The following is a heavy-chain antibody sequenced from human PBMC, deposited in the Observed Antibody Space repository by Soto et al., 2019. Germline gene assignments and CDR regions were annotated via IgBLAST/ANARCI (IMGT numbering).Heavy chain of an antibody. CDR1: GDTFSSYA. V-gene: IGHV1-69*13. D-gene: IGHD2-15*01. CDR2: IIPIFGTA. J-gene: IGHJ5*02. CDR3: ARDKAPRYCSGGSCAGHNWFDP. Sequence: APVKVSCKASGDTFSSYAISWVRKAPGQGLEWMGGIIPIFGTANYAQKFQGRVTITADESTSTAYMELSSLRSEDTAVYYCARDKAPRYCSGGSCAGHNWFDPWGQGTLVTVSS.